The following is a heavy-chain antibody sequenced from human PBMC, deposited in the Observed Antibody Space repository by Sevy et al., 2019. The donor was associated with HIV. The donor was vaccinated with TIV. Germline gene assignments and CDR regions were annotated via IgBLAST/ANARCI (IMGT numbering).Heavy chain of an antibody. V-gene: IGHV3-9*01. CDR3: AKVGKGAGGTGFFDN. CDR1: GFTFEDYG. CDR2: ITWNSGNI. D-gene: IGHD6-13*01. Sequence: GGSLRLSCAASGFTFEDYGMHWVRQVPGKGLEWVAGITWNSGNIGYADFAKGRFTISRDNAENSLYLQMNGLRAEDTALYHCAKVGKGAGGTGFFDNWGQGTLVTVSS. J-gene: IGHJ4*02.